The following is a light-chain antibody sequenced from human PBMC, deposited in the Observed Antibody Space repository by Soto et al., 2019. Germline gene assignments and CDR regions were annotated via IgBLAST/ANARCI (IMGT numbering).Light chain of an antibody. Sequence: EVVLTQSPGTLSLSPGERATLSCRASQNIRGNELAWYQQKPGQAPRLLIYRGSTRATGIPDRFSGRGSGTDLTLTIPRLEPDDFAVYYCQDYGTSAPWTFGQGTKVEIK. CDR3: QDYGTSAPWT. CDR2: RGS. CDR1: QNIRGNE. J-gene: IGKJ1*01. V-gene: IGKV3-20*01.